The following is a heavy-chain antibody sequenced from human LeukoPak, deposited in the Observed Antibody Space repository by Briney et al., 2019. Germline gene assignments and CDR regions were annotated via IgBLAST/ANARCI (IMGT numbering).Heavy chain of an antibody. Sequence: ASVKVSCKASAYAFTSYAISWMRQAPGQGLEWMGIINPSGGSTSYAQKFQGRVTMTRDTSTSTVYMELSSLRSEDTAVYYCARALKNYDILTGYYYWGQGTLVTVSS. CDR1: AYAFTSYA. J-gene: IGHJ4*02. D-gene: IGHD3-9*01. CDR3: ARALKNYDILTGYYY. CDR2: INPSGGST. V-gene: IGHV1-46*01.